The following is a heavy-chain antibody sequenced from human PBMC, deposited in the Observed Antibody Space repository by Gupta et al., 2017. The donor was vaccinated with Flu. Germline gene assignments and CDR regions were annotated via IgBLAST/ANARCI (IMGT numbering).Heavy chain of an antibody. J-gene: IGHJ4*02. CDR2: ISGSGDST. V-gene: IGHV3-23*01. D-gene: IGHD6-19*01. CDR3: AANYSSGWFYFDY. CDR1: GFTFRSYA. Sequence: EVQLLESGGGLVQPGGSLRLSCAASGFTFRSYAMGWVRQAPGKGLEWVSGISGSGDSTYYADSVKGRFTSSRDNSKNTLYLQINSLRAEDTAVYYCAANYSSGWFYFDYWGQGTLVTVSS.